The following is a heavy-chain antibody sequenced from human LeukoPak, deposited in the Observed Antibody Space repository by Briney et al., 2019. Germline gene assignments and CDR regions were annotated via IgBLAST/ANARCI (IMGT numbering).Heavy chain of an antibody. D-gene: IGHD5-18*01. Sequence: GGFLRLSCAASGFTFSSYAMSWVRQAPGKGLEWVSAISGSGGSTYYADSVKGRFTISRDNSKNTLYLQMNSLRAEDTAVYYCAKDQLWLHPAALSYWGQGTLVTVSS. CDR3: AKDQLWLHPAALSY. V-gene: IGHV3-23*01. J-gene: IGHJ4*02. CDR1: GFTFSSYA. CDR2: ISGSGGST.